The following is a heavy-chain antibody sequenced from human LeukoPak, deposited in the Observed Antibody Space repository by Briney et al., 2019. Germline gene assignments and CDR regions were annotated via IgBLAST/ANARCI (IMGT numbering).Heavy chain of an antibody. D-gene: IGHD3-10*01. CDR1: GGSVSRYY. Sequence: SETLTLTCTVPGGSVSRYYWSWIREPPGKGLVWIAYIYYSESTYYNPSLKSRVTISVDTSKNQFSLKLSSVTAADTAVYYCARDRLVRGVIINYYYGMDVWGQGTTVTVSS. V-gene: IGHV4-59*02. CDR3: ARDRLVRGVIINYYYGMDV. J-gene: IGHJ6*02. CDR2: IYYSEST.